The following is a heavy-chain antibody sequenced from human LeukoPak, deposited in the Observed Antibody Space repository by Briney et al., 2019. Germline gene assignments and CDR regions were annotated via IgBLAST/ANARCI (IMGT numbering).Heavy chain of an antibody. D-gene: IGHD3-22*01. CDR2: INSNSGGT. CDR1: GYIFTGYY. CDR3: ARGPRYYYDGRGAFDI. V-gene: IGHV1-2*02. J-gene: IGHJ3*02. Sequence: ASVKVSCKASGYIFTGYYMHWVRQAPGQGLEWMGWINSNSGGTNYAQKFQGRVTMTRDTSISTAYMELSRLRYDDTTVYYCARGPRYYYDGRGAFDIWGQGTMVTVSS.